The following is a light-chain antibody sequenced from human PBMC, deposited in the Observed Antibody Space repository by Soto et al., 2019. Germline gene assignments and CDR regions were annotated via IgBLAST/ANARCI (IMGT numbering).Light chain of an antibody. Sequence: EIVLTQSPATLSLSPGERTTLSCRASQSVSSSLAWYQQKPGQAPRLLIYDASNRATGIPARFRGSGSGTDLTLTISSLEPEDFAVYYCQQRSNWPYTFGQGTKLEIK. CDR2: DAS. V-gene: IGKV3-11*01. CDR3: QQRSNWPYT. CDR1: QSVSSS. J-gene: IGKJ2*01.